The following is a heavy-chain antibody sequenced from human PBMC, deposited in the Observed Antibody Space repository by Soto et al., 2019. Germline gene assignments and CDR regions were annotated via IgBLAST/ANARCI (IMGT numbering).Heavy chain of an antibody. D-gene: IGHD1-1*01. J-gene: IGHJ6*02. CDR3: ARDRSTRGTGPTGMDV. CDR2: ISASNNNI. V-gene: IGHV1-18*01. CDR1: GYTFARYA. Sequence: QIQVVQSGPEVREPAASVEVSCKASGYTFARYAFSWVRQAPGQGPEWMGWISASNNNIHYAQKFEGRVTMFTDTSTNTAYMQLRSLTSDDTAFYYCARDRSTRGTGPTGMDVWGQGTSVTVSS.